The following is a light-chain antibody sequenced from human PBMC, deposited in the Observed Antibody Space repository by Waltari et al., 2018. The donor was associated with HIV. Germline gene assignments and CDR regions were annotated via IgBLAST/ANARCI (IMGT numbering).Light chain of an antibody. Sequence: QLVPTQSPSASSSLGPSGKHTCTLSRRHSSYAIACPHQQPEKGPRYLMKLNSDGSHSNGDGIPDRFSGSSSGAERYLTISSLQSEDEADYYCQTWGTGIQVFGGGTKLTVL. J-gene: IGLJ2*01. CDR2: LNSDGSH. CDR1: RRHSSYA. V-gene: IGLV4-69*01. CDR3: QTWGTGIQV.